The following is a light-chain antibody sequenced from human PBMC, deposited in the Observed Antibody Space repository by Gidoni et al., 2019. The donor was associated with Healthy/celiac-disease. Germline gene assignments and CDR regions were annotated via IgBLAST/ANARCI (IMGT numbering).Light chain of an antibody. CDR2: DAS. CDR1: QSVSSY. CDR3: QQRSNWPRI. V-gene: IGKV3-11*01. J-gene: IGKJ4*01. Sequence: EIVLTQSPATLSLSSGERVTLPSRSSQSVSSYLAWYQQKPGQAPRLLIYDASNRATGIPARFSGSGSGTDFTLNISSLEPEDFAVYYCQQRSNWPRIFGGXTKVEIK.